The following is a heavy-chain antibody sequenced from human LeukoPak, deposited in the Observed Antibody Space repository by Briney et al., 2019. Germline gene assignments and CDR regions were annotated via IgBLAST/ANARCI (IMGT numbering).Heavy chain of an antibody. CDR2: IIPIFGTA. CDR1: GGTFSSYA. CDR3: ARAGLAHYFVDY. J-gene: IGHJ4*02. Sequence: EASVKVSCKASGGTFSSYAISWVRQAPGQGLEWMGGIIPIFGTANYAQKFQGRVTITADKSTSTAYMELSSLRSEDTAVYYCARAGLAHYFVDYWGQGTLVTVSS. V-gene: IGHV1-69*06. D-gene: IGHD3-10*01.